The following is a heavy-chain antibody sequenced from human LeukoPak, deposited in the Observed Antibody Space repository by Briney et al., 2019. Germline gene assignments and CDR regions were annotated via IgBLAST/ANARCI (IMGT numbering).Heavy chain of an antibody. V-gene: IGHV3-30-3*01. CDR2: ISYDGSNK. CDR3: ARDRGKTVTTLWFDP. CDR1: GFTFSSYA. J-gene: IGHJ5*02. Sequence: GGSLRLSCAASGFTFSSYAMHWVRQAPGKGLEWVAVISYDGSNKYYADSVKGRFTISRDNSKNTLYLQMNSLRAEDTAVYYCARDRGKTVTTLWFDPWGQGTLVTVSS. D-gene: IGHD4-17*01.